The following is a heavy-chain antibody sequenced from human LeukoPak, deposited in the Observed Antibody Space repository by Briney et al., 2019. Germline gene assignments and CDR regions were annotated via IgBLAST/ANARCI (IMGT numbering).Heavy chain of an antibody. V-gene: IGHV3-23*01. CDR3: ANSQVLLWFGESYGMDV. CDR1: GFTFSSYA. J-gene: IGHJ6*02. CDR2: ISGSGGST. Sequence: GGSLRLSCAASGFTFSSYAMSWVRQAPGKGLEWVSAISGSGGSTYYADSVKGRFTISRDNAKNSLYLQMNGLRAEDTAVYYCANSQVLLWFGESYGMDVWGQGTTVTVSS. D-gene: IGHD3-10*01.